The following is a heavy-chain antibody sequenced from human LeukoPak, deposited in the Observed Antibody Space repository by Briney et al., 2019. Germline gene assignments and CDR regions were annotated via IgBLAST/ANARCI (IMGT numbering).Heavy chain of an antibody. CDR3: AKDSGAAGRYYYYYYGMDV. Sequence: GRSLRLSCAASGFTFDDYAMHWVRQAPGKGLEWVSGISWNSGSIGYADSVRGRFTISRDNAKNSLYLQMNSLRAEDTALYYCAKDSGAAGRYYYYYYGMDVWGQGTTVTVSS. CDR1: GFTFDDYA. V-gene: IGHV3-9*01. D-gene: IGHD6-13*01. J-gene: IGHJ6*02. CDR2: ISWNSGSI.